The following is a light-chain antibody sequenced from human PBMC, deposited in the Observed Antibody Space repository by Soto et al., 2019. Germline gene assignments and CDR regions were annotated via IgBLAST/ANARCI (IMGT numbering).Light chain of an antibody. CDR3: TSHTGGGSLDV. V-gene: IGLV2-14*03. Sequence: QSVLTQPASVFGSPGQSITISCTGTSSDVGGYNFVSWYQQHPGKAPKLMIYEVTNRPSGVSNRFSGSKSDHTASLTISGLQAEDEADYYCTSHTGGGSLDVFGTGTKVTVL. CDR1: SSDVGGYNF. J-gene: IGLJ1*01. CDR2: EVT.